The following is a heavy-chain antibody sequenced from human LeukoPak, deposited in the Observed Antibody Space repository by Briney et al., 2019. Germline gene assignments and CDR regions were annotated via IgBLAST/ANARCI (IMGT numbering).Heavy chain of an antibody. CDR2: ISADAAVT. CDR1: RFTLSHYY. V-gene: IGHV3-23*01. Sequence: GGSLRLSCAASRFTLSHYYMTWVRQAPGKGLEWVSAISADAAVTYYAASVKGRFTISRDNSKNTVYLQMNSLRAEDTATYYCAKVGYCSNNCFRTHDYWGQGALVTVSS. CDR3: AKVGYCSNNCFRTHDY. J-gene: IGHJ4*02. D-gene: IGHD2-2*01.